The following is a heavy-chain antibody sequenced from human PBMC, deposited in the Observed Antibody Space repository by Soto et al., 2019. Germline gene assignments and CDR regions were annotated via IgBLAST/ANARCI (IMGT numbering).Heavy chain of an antibody. CDR1: GGSFSGYY. CDR2: INHSGST. CDR3: ARGNCSSTSCSLYYFDY. V-gene: IGHV4-34*01. D-gene: IGHD2-2*01. J-gene: IGHJ4*02. Sequence: SETLSLTCAVYGGSFSGYYWSWIRQPPGKGLEWIGEINHSGSTNYNPSLKSRVTISVDTSKNQFSLKLSSVTAADTAVYYCARGNCSSTSCSLYYFDYWGQGALVTVSS.